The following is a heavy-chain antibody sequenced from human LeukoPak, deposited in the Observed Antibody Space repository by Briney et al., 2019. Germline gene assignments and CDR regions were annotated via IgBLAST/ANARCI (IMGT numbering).Heavy chain of an antibody. CDR1: GGSFSAYY. Sequence: SETLSLSCAVYGGSFSAYYWSWIRQSPGKGLEWIAEINHRGDTNYNPSVKSRVSISVDTSKDQFSLKVTSLTAADTAVYYCARGPTISETGYFDYWGQGTLVTVSS. J-gene: IGHJ4*03. CDR2: INHRGDT. V-gene: IGHV4-34*01. D-gene: IGHD1-1*01. CDR3: ARGPTISETGYFDY.